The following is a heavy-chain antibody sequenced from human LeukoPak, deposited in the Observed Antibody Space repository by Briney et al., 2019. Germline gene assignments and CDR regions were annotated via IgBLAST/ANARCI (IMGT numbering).Heavy chain of an antibody. D-gene: IGHD5-24*01. CDR3: ARDLVEMATISQEGVGDY. V-gene: IGHV3-64*01. Sequence: GGSLRLSCAASGFTFSSYAMHWVRQAPGKGLEYVSAISSNGGSTYYANSVKGRFTISRDNSKNTLYLQMNSLRAEDTAVYYCARDLVEMATISQEGVGDYWGQGTLVTVSS. J-gene: IGHJ4*02. CDR2: ISSNGGST. CDR1: GFTFSSYA.